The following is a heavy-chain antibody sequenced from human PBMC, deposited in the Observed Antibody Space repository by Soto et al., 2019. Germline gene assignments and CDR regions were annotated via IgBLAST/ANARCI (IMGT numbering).Heavy chain of an antibody. CDR3: AQALGGLSPESYDH. Sequence: QVQLVESGGGVVQPGRSLRLSCAASGFTFSSYGMHWVRQAPGKGLEWVAIISYDGSNQYYADSVKGRFTISRDNSKNTLYLQMTSLSAEDTAVYYCAQALGGLSPESYDHWGRGVLVTVSS. V-gene: IGHV3-30*18. D-gene: IGHD3-16*02. CDR2: ISYDGSNQ. CDR1: GFTFSSYG. J-gene: IGHJ4*02.